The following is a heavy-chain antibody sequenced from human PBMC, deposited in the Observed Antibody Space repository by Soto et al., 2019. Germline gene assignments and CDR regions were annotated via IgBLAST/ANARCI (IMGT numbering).Heavy chain of an antibody. D-gene: IGHD4-4*01. V-gene: IGHV4-34*01. Sequence: SETLSLTCAVYGGSFSGYYWSWIRQPPGKGLEWIGEINHSGSTNYNPSLKSRVTISVDTSKNQFSLKLSSVTAADTAVYYCARALPSMTTVTTFDYWGQGTLVTVSS. CDR2: INHSGST. CDR3: ARALPSMTTVTTFDY. CDR1: GGSFSGYY. J-gene: IGHJ4*02.